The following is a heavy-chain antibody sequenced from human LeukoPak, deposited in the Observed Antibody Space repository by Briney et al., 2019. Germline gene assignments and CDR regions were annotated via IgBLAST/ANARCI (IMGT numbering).Heavy chain of an antibody. D-gene: IGHD3-10*01. J-gene: IGHJ6*02. V-gene: IGHV4-61*02. Sequence: SQTLSLTCTVSGGSISSGSYYWSWIRQPAGKGLEWIGRIHTSGSTNYNPSLKSRVTISVDTSKNQFSLKLSSVTAADTAVYYCAARSGSYWDYYYGMDVWGQGTTVTVSS. CDR1: GGSISSGSYY. CDR3: AARSGSYWDYYYGMDV. CDR2: IHTSGST.